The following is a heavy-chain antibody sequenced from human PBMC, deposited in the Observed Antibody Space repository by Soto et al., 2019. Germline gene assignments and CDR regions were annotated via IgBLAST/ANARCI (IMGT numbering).Heavy chain of an antibody. CDR1: GFTFSSYA. CDR2: ISGSGGST. D-gene: IGHD2-15*01. CDR3: AKQYCSGGSCPYYYYYYMGV. Sequence: ESLKISCAASGFTFSSYAMSWVRQAPGKGLEWVSAISGSGGSTYYADSVKGRFTISRDNSKNTLYLQMNSLRAEDTAVYYCAKQYCSGGSCPYYYYYYMGVWGKGTTVTVSS. J-gene: IGHJ6*03. V-gene: IGHV3-23*01.